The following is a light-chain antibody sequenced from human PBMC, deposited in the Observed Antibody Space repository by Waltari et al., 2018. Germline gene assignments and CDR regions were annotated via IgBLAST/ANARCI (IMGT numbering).Light chain of an antibody. V-gene: IGKV1D-16*01. CDR1: QAISSW. Sequence: DIQMTQSPSSLSASVGDRVIISCRASQAISSWLVWYQQKSDEAPKSLIYAGSSLQSGGPSRFSGSGSGTDFTLTISSLQPEDFATYYCQQYNSYPPTFGPGTKVDIK. CDR2: AGS. J-gene: IGKJ3*01. CDR3: QQYNSYPPT.